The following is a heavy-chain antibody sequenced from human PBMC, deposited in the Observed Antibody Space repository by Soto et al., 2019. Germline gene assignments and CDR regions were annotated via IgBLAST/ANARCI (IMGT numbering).Heavy chain of an antibody. D-gene: IGHD4-17*01. CDR1: GGSISSSSYY. J-gene: IGHJ4*01. CDR2: IYYSGST. Sequence: PSETLSLTCTVSGGSISSSSYYWGWIRQPPGKGLEWIGSIYYSGSTYYNPSLKSRVTISVDTSKNQFSLKLSSVTAADTAVYYCASTVTTLHVFDYWGHGTLVTVSS. V-gene: IGHV4-39*07. CDR3: ASTVTTLHVFDY.